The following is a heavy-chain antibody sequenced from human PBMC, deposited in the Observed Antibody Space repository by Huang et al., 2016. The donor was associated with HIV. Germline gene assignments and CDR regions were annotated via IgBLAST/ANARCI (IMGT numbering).Heavy chain of an antibody. Sequence: QLQLQESGPGLVKPSETLSLTCTVSGGSISSSGYYWGGVRRPPGKGLEWIGNIYYRGSTYDTPSLKSRVTLSVDTAENQFSLSLSSVTAADTAVYYCARHSGVLYPHLDYWGQGTLVTVSS. J-gene: IGHJ4*02. CDR1: GGSISSSGYY. V-gene: IGHV4-39*01. CDR2: IYYRGST. D-gene: IGHD2-8*02. CDR3: ARHSGVLYPHLDY.